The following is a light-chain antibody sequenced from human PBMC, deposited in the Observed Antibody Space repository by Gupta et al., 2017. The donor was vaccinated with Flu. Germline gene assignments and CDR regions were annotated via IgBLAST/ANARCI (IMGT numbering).Light chain of an antibody. CDR2: DDR. CDR1: NIENEV. J-gene: IGLJ1*01. V-gene: IGLV3-21*02. CDR3: QVWNYRSYHSLYV. Sequence: TARITCGGNNIENEVVHWYKQKAGQAPVVVVYDDRERPEGSPERVSGSHSGNTATVTISSVEAGDEADYYCQVWNYRSYHSLYVFGSGTKVTVL.